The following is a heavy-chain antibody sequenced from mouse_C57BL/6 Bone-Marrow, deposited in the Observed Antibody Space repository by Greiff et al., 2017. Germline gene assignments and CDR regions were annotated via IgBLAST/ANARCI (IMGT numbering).Heavy chain of an antibody. Sequence: VQLQQPGTELVMPGASVKLSCKASGYTFTSYWMHWVKQRPGQGLEWIGVIDPSDSYTNYNQKFKGKSTLTVDKSSSTAYMQLSSLTSEDSAVYYCARDWDKNFDYWGQGTTLTVSS. CDR2: IDPSDSYT. D-gene: IGHD4-1*01. J-gene: IGHJ2*01. CDR3: ARDWDKNFDY. V-gene: IGHV1-69*01. CDR1: GYTFTSYW.